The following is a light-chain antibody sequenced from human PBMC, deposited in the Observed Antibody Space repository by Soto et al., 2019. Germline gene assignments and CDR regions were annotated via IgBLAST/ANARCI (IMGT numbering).Light chain of an antibody. Sequence: QSALTQPPSASGSPGQSVTISCTGTSSDVGGYNYVSWYQQHPGKAPKFLIFEVSRQPSGVPDRFSGSKSGNTASLTVSGLQVDDEADYYCSSYAGSNNPVIFGGGTKLTVL. CDR3: SSYAGSNNPVI. CDR1: SSDVGGYNY. J-gene: IGLJ2*01. CDR2: EVS. V-gene: IGLV2-8*01.